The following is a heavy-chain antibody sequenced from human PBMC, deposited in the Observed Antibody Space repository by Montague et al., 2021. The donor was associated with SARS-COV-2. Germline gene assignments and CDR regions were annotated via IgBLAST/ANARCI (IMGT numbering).Heavy chain of an antibody. V-gene: IGHV4-34*01. Sequence: SETLSLTCVVYGGSFNDFYWSWIRQPPGKGLEWIGEVNFRGRTNYNPSLKSRATVSVDKSNNHFSLRLSSVTAADTAVYYCARFPHGSGRYNADYHYGRDVWGQGTTVTVSS. D-gene: IGHD3-10*01. CDR3: ARFPHGSGRYNADYHYGRDV. CDR1: GGSFNDFY. CDR2: VNFRGRT. J-gene: IGHJ6*02.